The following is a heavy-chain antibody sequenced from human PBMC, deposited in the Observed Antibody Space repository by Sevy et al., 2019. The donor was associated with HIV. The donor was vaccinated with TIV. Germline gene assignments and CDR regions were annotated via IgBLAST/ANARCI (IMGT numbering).Heavy chain of an antibody. D-gene: IGHD3-10*01. Sequence: SETLSLTCTVSGVSISSSSYDWGWIRQPPGKGLEWIASIFFSGSTYYNPSLKSRVTISVDTCKNQFSLKLNSVTAADTALYYCARQGGLVDRAFDYWGQGTLVTVSS. CDR2: IFFSGST. CDR3: ARQGGLVDRAFDY. V-gene: IGHV4-39*01. J-gene: IGHJ4*02. CDR1: GVSISSSSYD.